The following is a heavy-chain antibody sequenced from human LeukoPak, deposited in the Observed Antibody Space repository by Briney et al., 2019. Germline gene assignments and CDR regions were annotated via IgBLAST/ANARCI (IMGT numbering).Heavy chain of an antibody. Sequence: SETLSLTCAVYGGSFSGYYWSWIRQPPGKGLEWIGSIYYSGSTYYNPSLKSRVTISVDTSKNQFSLKLSSVTAADTAVYYCARLHRGAFDYWGQGTLVTVSS. CDR1: GGSFSGYY. CDR3: ARLHRGAFDY. V-gene: IGHV4-34*01. CDR2: IYYSGST. D-gene: IGHD4/OR15-4a*01. J-gene: IGHJ4*02.